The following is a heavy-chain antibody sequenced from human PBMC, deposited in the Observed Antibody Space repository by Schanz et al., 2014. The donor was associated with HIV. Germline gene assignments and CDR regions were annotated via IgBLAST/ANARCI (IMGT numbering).Heavy chain of an antibody. CDR3: VRDQGGGYNQIDY. CDR1: GFTFSSYA. J-gene: IGHJ4*02. CDR2: ISGNSGHT. V-gene: IGHV3-23*01. Sequence: EVQLLESGGGLVQPGGSLRLSCAASGFTFSSYAMSWVRQAPGKGLEWVSGISGNSGHTWYADSVKGRFTISRDNSTNTVYLQMSSLRAEDTAVYYCVRDQGGGYNQIDYWGQGTLVTVSP. D-gene: IGHD5-12*01.